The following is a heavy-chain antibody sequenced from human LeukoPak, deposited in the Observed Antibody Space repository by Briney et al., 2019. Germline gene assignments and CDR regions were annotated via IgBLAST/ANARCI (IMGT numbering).Heavy chain of an antibody. CDR2: ISGSGGST. CDR3: AKGQGIAVAGTSDY. CDR1: GFTFSSYA. Sequence: PGGSLRLSCAASGFTFSSYAMSWVRQAPGKGLEWVSAISGSGGSTYCADSVKGRFTISRDNSKNTLYLQMNSLRAEDTAVYYCAKGQGIAVAGTSDYWGQRTLVTVSS. V-gene: IGHV3-23*01. J-gene: IGHJ4*02. D-gene: IGHD6-19*01.